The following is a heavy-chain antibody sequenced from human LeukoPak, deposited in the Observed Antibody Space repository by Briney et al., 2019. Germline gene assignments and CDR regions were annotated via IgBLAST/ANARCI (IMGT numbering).Heavy chain of an antibody. CDR2: INPSGGST. CDR1: GYTFTSYY. J-gene: IGHJ4*02. V-gene: IGHV1-46*01. Sequence: VASVKVSCKASGYTFTSYYMHWVRQAPGQGLEWMGIINPSGGSTSYAQKFQGRVTMTRDTSTSTVYRELSSLRSEDTAVYYCARESILGDFWSGYYYPYWGQGTLVTVSS. CDR3: ARESILGDFWSGYYYPY. D-gene: IGHD3-3*01.